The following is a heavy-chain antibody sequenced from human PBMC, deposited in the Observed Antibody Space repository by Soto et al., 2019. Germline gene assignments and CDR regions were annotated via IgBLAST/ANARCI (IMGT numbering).Heavy chain of an antibody. CDR3: ASWYYYDSSGYYFDD. CDR2: IKQDGSEK. Sequence: GGSLRLSCAASGFTFSSYWMSWVRQAPGKGLEWVANIKQDGSEKYYVDSVKGRFTISRDNAKNSLYLQMNSLRAEDTAVYYCASWYYYDSSGYYFDDWGQGTLVTVSS. D-gene: IGHD3-22*01. V-gene: IGHV3-7*03. J-gene: IGHJ4*02. CDR1: GFTFSSYW.